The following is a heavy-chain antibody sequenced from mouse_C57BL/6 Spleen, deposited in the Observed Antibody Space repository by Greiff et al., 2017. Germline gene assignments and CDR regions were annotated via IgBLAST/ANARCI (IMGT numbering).Heavy chain of an antibody. J-gene: IGHJ1*03. Sequence: VMLVESGGGLVKPGGSLKLSCAASGFTFSSSAMSWVRQTPEKRLEWVATISDGGSYTYYPDNVKGRFTISRDNAKNNLYLQMSHLKSEDTAMYYCARDMILRYWYFDVWGTGTTVTVSS. D-gene: IGHD1-1*01. CDR1: GFTFSSSA. V-gene: IGHV5-4*01. CDR2: ISDGGSYT. CDR3: ARDMILRYWYFDV.